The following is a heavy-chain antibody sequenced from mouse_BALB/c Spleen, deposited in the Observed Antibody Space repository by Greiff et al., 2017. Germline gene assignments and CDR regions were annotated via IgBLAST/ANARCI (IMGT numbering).Heavy chain of an antibody. V-gene: IGHV5-12-1*01. Sequence: EVQLVESGGGLMKPGGSLKLSCAASGFAFSSYDMSWVRQTPEKRLEWVAYISSGGGSTYYPDTVKGRFTISRDNAKNTLYLQMSSLKSEDTAMYYCARHRSLYYYGIDWGQGTSVTVSS. CDR3: ARHRSLYYYGID. CDR1: GFAFSSYD. CDR2: ISSGGGST. D-gene: IGHD1-1*01. J-gene: IGHJ4*01.